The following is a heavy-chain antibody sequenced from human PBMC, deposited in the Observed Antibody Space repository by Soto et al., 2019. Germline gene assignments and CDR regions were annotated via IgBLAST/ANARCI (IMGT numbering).Heavy chain of an antibody. J-gene: IGHJ4*02. V-gene: IGHV4-31*03. CDR3: ARALRERYSSSRRSYYFDY. Sequence: TLSLTCTVSGGSISSGGYYWSWIRQHPGKGLEWIGYIYYSGSTYYNPSLKSRVTISVDTSKNTLYLQMNSLRAEDTAVYYCARALRERYSSSRRSYYFDYWGQGTLVTVSS. D-gene: IGHD6-13*01. CDR1: GGSISSGGYY. CDR2: IYYSGST.